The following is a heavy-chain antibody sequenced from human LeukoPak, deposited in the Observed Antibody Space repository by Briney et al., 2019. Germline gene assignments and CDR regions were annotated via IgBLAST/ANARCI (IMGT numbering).Heavy chain of an antibody. J-gene: IGHJ4*02. D-gene: IGHD5-24*01. CDR1: GFTFSSYS. CDR3: ARDPAQEMATGQSDY. V-gene: IGHV3-21*01. Sequence: GGSLRLSCAASGFTFSSYSMNWVRQAPGKGLEWVSSISSSSSYIYYADSVKGRFTISRDNAKNSLYLQMNSLRAEDAAVYYCARDPAQEMATGQSDYWGQGTLVTVSP. CDR2: ISSSSSYI.